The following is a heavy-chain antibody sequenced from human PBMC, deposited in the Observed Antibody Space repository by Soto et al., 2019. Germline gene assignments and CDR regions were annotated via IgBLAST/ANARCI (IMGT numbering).Heavy chain of an antibody. CDR3: ATGDTAMVSYYYGMDV. CDR2: IIPIFGTA. CDR1: GGTFSRYA. Sequence: QVQLVQSGAEVKKPGSSVKVSCKASGGTFSRYAISWVRQAPGQGLEWMGGIIPIFGTANYAQKFQGRVTITADESTSTAYMELSSLRSEDTAVYYCATGDTAMVSYYYGMDVWGQGTTVTVSS. D-gene: IGHD5-18*01. V-gene: IGHV1-69*12. J-gene: IGHJ6*02.